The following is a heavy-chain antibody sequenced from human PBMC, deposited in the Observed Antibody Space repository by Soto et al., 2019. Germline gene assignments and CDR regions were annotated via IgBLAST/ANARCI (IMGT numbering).Heavy chain of an antibody. CDR2: IYYSGST. CDR3: ASERLDGARLDP. J-gene: IGHJ5*02. V-gene: IGHV4-30-4*01. CDR1: GGSISSGDYY. Sequence: SETLSLTCTVSGGSISSGDYYWIWIRQPPGKGLEWIGYIYYSGSTYYSPSLKSRVTISVDTSKNQFSLKLSSVTAADTAVYYCASERLDGARLDPGGQGTLVTVSS.